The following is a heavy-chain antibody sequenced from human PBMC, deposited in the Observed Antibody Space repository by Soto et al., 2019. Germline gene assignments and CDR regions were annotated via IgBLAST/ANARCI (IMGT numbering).Heavy chain of an antibody. CDR2: IYPSDSDT. Sequence: PGESLKISCKASGYSFPSYWIGWVRQMPGRGLEWVGIIYPSDSDTRYSPSFQGQVTISVDKSISTAYLQWSSLKASDTAMYYCARGGVRNWFDPWGQGTLVTVSS. D-gene: IGHD3-10*01. CDR1: GYSFPSYW. CDR3: ARGGVRNWFDP. V-gene: IGHV5-51*01. J-gene: IGHJ5*02.